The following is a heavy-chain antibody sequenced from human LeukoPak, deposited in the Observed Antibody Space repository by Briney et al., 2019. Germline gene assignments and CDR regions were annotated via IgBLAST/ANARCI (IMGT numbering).Heavy chain of an antibody. D-gene: IGHD1-26*01. CDR3: AKTRSVGSGSYTFDY. CDR1: GFTFSSYG. Sequence: GGSLRLSCAASGFTFSSYGMHWVRQAPGKGLEWVAFIRYDGSNKYYADSVKGRFTISRDNPKNTLYLQMNSLRAEDTAVYYCAKTRSVGSGSYTFDYWGQGTLVTVSS. CDR2: IRYDGSNK. V-gene: IGHV3-30*02. J-gene: IGHJ4*02.